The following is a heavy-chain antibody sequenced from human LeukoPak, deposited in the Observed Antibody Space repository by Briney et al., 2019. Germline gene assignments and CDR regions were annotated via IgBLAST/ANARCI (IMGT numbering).Heavy chain of an antibody. V-gene: IGHV1-2*02. CDR2: INPKSGGA. J-gene: IGHJ5*02. Sequence: GASVKVSCKASGYTFTGYYIHWVRQAPGLGLEWMGWINPKSGGANYAQKFQGRVTMTRDTSISTAYMELSRLRSVDTAVYYCARRRRPSYNWFDPWGQGTLVTVSS. CDR3: ARRRRPSYNWFDP. CDR1: GYTFTGYY.